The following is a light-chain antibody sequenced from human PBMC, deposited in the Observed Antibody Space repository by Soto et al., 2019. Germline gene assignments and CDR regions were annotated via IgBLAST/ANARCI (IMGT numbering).Light chain of an antibody. CDR3: QQTYSTFVS. Sequence: DIQMTQSPSSLSASAGDRVTITCRSSQTISTFLHWFQQKPGKAPNLLIYDASSLQSGVPSRFSGSGSGTDFTLTISSLQPEDFGTYYCQQTYSTFVSFGGGTKVEMK. CDR2: DAS. V-gene: IGKV1-39*01. J-gene: IGKJ4*01. CDR1: QTISTF.